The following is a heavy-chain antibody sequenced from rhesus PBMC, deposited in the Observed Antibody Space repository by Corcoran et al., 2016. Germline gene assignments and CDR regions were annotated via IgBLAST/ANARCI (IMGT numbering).Heavy chain of an antibody. Sequence: QVQLQESGPGVVTPSSTLSLTCVVSGGSISDNYRWTWIRLPPGTGREWIGYIYGRSTSTNYNPSLKSRVTISKGTSKNQFSLKRSSVTAADTAVYYWERSYCSGGVCYGQYFDCWGQGVLVTVSS. D-gene: IGHD2-39*02. CDR3: ERSYCSGGVCYGQYFDC. V-gene: IGHV4S10*01. CDR2: IYGRSTST. CDR1: GGSISDNYR. J-gene: IGHJ4*01.